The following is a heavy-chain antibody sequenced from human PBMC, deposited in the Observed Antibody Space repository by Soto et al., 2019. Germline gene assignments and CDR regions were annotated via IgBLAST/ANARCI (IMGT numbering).Heavy chain of an antibody. CDR3: ARDRIVGATWEYYYYGMDV. J-gene: IGHJ6*02. D-gene: IGHD1-26*01. V-gene: IGHV3-30*14. CDR2: ISYEGSNK. CDR1: GFTFRSHA. Sequence: QVQLVESGGGVVQPGRSLRLSCAASGFTFRSHAMHWVRQAPGKGLEWVAVISYEGSNKYYADSVKGRFTIPRDNSKNTLYLGMNSLRAEDTAVYYCARDRIVGATWEYYYYGMDVWGRGTTVTVSS.